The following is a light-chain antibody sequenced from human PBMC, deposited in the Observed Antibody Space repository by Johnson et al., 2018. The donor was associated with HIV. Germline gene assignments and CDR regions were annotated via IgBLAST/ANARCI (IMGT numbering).Light chain of an antibody. J-gene: IGLJ1*01. CDR2: ENN. V-gene: IGLV1-51*02. CDR1: SSNIGNNY. Sequence: QSVLTQPPSVSAAPGQKVTISCSGSSSNIGNNYVSWYQQLPGTAPKLLIYENNMRPSGIPYRFSGSKSGPSATLGITGLQTGDEADYYCGTWDNSLSTGGVFGTGTKVTVL. CDR3: GTWDNSLSTGGV.